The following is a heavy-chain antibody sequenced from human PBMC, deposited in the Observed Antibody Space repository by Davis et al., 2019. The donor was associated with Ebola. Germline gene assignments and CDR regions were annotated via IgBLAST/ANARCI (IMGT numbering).Heavy chain of an antibody. J-gene: IGHJ5*01. D-gene: IGHD3-9*01. V-gene: IGHV3-20*01. Sequence: GESLKISCAASGFTFDDFAMAWVRQRPGKGLEWVSGINWNGGSTGYADSVKGRFTISRDNARNLVYVQMNSLRAEDTALYHCTRVNAVTGYSRFDSWGQGTLLTVSS. CDR1: GFTFDDFA. CDR2: INWNGGST. CDR3: TRVNAVTGYSRFDS.